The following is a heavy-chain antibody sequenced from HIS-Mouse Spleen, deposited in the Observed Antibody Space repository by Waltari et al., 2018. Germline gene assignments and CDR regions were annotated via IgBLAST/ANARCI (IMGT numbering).Heavy chain of an antibody. J-gene: IGHJ4*02. V-gene: IGHV3-48*01. CDR3: ARGASGSYYLVSVSDY. CDR1: GFHVRCYG. D-gene: IGHD1-26*01. CDR2: ISISSSTI. Sequence: EVQLVESGGGLVQPGGSVRLLCSASGFHVRCYGLTWVRQAPGKGLEWVSYISISSSTIYYADSVKGRFTISRDNAKNSLYLQMNSLRAEDTAVYYCARGASGSYYLVSVSDYWGQGTLVTVSS.